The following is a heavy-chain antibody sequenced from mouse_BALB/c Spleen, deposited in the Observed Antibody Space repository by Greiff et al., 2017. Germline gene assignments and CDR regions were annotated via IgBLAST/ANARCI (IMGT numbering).Heavy chain of an antibody. J-gene: IGHJ4*01. D-gene: IGHD2-1*01. Sequence: VVEPGASVKISCKASGYSFTGYYMHWVKQSHVKSLEWIGRINPYNGATSYNQNFKDKASLTVDKSSSTAYMELHSLTSEDSAVYYCVYSGDYWGQGTSVTVSS. CDR3: VYSGDY. CDR1: GYSFTGYY. CDR2: INPYNGAT. V-gene: IGHV1-26*01.